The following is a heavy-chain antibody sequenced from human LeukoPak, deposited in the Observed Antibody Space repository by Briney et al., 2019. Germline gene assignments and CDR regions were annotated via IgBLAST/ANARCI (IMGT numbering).Heavy chain of an antibody. V-gene: IGHV4-4*07. CDR1: GGSISGYY. J-gene: IGHJ4*02. Sequence: SETLSLTCTVSGGSISGYYWSRIRQPAGKGLEWIGRIYPSGSTNYNPSLKSRVTMSVDTSKNQFSLRLSSVTAADTAVYYCARGSPGVAALTFDYWGQGTLVTVSS. D-gene: IGHD4/OR15-4a*01. CDR3: ARGSPGVAALTFDY. CDR2: IYPSGST.